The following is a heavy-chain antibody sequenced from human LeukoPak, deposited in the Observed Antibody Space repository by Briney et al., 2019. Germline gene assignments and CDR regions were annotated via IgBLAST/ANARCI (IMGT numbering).Heavy chain of an antibody. CDR1: GDSISSGSYY. CDR2: IYSSGGT. D-gene: IGHD1-26*01. J-gene: IGHJ4*02. V-gene: IGHV4-61*02. Sequence: SETLSLTCEVSGDSISSGSYYWTWIRQPGGKGLEWIGRIYSSGGTTYNPSLKSRVTISLDTSKNQFSLKLISVTASDTAVYYCARDDGTPGDYLDYWGQGTLVTVSS. CDR3: ARDDGTPGDYLDY.